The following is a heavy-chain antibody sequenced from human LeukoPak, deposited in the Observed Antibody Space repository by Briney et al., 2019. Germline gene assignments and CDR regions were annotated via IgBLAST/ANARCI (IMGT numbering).Heavy chain of an antibody. V-gene: IGHV4-59*08. Sequence: SETLSPTCTVSGGSISSYYWSWIRQPPGKGLEWIGYIYYSGSTNYNPSLKSRVTISVDTSKNQFSLKLSSVTAADTAVYYCARRRFLDVWGQGTTVTVSS. J-gene: IGHJ6*02. CDR2: IYYSGST. CDR3: ARRRFLDV. CDR1: GGSISSYY. D-gene: IGHD3-3*01.